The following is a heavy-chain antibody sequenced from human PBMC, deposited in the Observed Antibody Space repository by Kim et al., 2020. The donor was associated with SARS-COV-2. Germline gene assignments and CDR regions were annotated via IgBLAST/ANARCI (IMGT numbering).Heavy chain of an antibody. CDR2: INHSGST. CDR1: GGSFSGYY. Sequence: SETLSLTCAVYGGSFSGYYWSWIRQPPGKGLEWIGEINHSGSTNYNPSLKSRVTISVDTSKNQFSLKLSSVTAADTAVYYCARDGGYGRGDNWFDPWGQGTLVTVSS. V-gene: IGHV4-34*01. D-gene: IGHD5-18*01. CDR3: ARDGGYGRGDNWFDP. J-gene: IGHJ5*02.